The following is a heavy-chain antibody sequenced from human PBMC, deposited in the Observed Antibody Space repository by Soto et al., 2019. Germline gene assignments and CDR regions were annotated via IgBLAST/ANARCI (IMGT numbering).Heavy chain of an antibody. CDR3: ARAGNSYDF. CDR1: GGTVSRNA. J-gene: IGHJ4*02. CDR2: IIPIFGTA. D-gene: IGHD3-16*01. Sequence: QVQLVQSGAEVKKPGSSVKVSCKASGGTVSRNAISWMRQAPGQGLEWMGGIIPIFGTANYAQKFQGRVTIIADESTNTTYLELSSLRSEDTAGDYCARAGNSYDFWGQGTLVTVSS. V-gene: IGHV1-69*12.